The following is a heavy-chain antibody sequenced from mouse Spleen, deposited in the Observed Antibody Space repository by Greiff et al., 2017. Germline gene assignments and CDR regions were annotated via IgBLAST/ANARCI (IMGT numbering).Heavy chain of an antibody. CDR2: INPNNGGT. CDR3: ARSPITTVVGRDYAMDY. Sequence: EVQLQQSGPELVKPGASVKISCKASGYTFTDYYMNWVKQSHGKSLEWIGDINPNNGGTSYNQKFKGKATLTVDKSSSTAYMELRSLTSEDSAVYYCARSPITTVVGRDYAMDYWGQGTSVTVSS. CDR1: GYTFTDYY. J-gene: IGHJ4*01. V-gene: IGHV1-26*01. D-gene: IGHD1-1*01.